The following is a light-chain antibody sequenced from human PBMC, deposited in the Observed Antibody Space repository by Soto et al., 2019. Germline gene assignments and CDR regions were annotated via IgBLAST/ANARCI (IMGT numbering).Light chain of an antibody. V-gene: IGKV1-5*01. CDR2: DAS. J-gene: IGKJ4*01. Sequence: DIQLTQSPSTLSAAVGDSVTVTCRASQNIRNLLAWYQQKPGKAPKPLIYDASTLKTGVPSRFSGSGSGAEFTLTISSLQPDDFATYYCQQYDSYPLTFGGGTKVDIK. CDR1: QNIRNL. CDR3: QQYDSYPLT.